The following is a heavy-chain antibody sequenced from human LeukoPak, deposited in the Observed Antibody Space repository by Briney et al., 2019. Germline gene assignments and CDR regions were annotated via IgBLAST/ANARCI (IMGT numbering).Heavy chain of an antibody. Sequence: KPSETLSLTCAVYGGSFSGYYWSWIRQPPGKGLEWIGEINHSGSTNYNPSLKSRVTISVDTSKNQFSLKLSSVTAADTAVYYCARGKEAPDISTGYPHAPFDYWGQGTLVTVSS. J-gene: IGHJ4*02. CDR3: ARGKEAPDISTGYPHAPFDY. V-gene: IGHV4-34*01. D-gene: IGHD3-9*01. CDR2: INHSGST. CDR1: GGSFSGYY.